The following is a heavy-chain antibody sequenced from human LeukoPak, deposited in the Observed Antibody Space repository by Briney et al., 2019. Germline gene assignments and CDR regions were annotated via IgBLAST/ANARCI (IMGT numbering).Heavy chain of an antibody. CDR3: AKEGAYAALNA. D-gene: IGHD1-26*01. Sequence: GGSLRLSCAASGFIFSSDAMNWVRQAPGKGLDWVSGVSGSGGTTVYADSVKGRLTISRDNSKNTLYLQMNSLRAEDTAVYYCAKEGAYAALNAWGQGTLVSVSS. CDR2: VSGSGGTT. CDR1: GFIFSSDA. V-gene: IGHV3-23*01. J-gene: IGHJ5*02.